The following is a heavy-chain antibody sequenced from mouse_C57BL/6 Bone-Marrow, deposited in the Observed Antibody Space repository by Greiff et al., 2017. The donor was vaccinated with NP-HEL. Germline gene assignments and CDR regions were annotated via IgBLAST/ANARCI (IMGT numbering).Heavy chain of an antibody. Sequence: VQLQQSGTVLARPGASVKMSCKTSGYTFTSYWMHWVKQRPGQGLEWIGAIYPGNSDTSYNQKFKGKAKLTAVTSASTAYMELSSLTNEDSAVYYCTRCYYGSGGYFDYWGQGTTLTVSS. V-gene: IGHV1-5*01. CDR1: GYTFTSYW. CDR2: IYPGNSDT. CDR3: TRCYYGSGGYFDY. J-gene: IGHJ2*01. D-gene: IGHD1-1*01.